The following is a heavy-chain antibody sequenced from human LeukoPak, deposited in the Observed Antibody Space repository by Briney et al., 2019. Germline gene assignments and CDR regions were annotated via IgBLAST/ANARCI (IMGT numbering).Heavy chain of an antibody. V-gene: IGHV4-59*01. CDR1: GASMTNYF. CDR2: IYYSGIT. Sequence: SEALSVTCTVSGASMTNYFWSWIREPPGKGRGWIGYIYYSGITNYNPSLTSRVSISVDMSKNQFSLKLTSVTAADTAVYYCARGRGYFDPFDPWGQGTLVTVSS. D-gene: IGHD3-9*01. CDR3: ARGRGYFDPFDP. J-gene: IGHJ5*02.